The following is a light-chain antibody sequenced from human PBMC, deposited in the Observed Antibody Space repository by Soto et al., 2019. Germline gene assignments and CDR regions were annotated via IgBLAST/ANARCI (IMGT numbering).Light chain of an antibody. CDR1: QSISRH. Sequence: DIQMTQSPSSLSASVGDRVTITCRASQSISRHLNWYGQKPGKAPNLLIYGASSLQSGVPSRFSGSGSGTDFTLTISSLQPEDFATYYCQQSYINPLTFGQGTRLEIK. CDR2: GAS. V-gene: IGKV1-39*01. CDR3: QQSYINPLT. J-gene: IGKJ5*01.